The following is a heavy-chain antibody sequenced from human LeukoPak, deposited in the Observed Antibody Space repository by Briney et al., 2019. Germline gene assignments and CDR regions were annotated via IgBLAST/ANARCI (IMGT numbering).Heavy chain of an antibody. CDR1: EFTFSSYA. V-gene: IGHV3-23*01. J-gene: IGHJ5*02. D-gene: IGHD6-13*01. CDR2: ISGSGGST. CDR3: ATPVGQQLVEDWFDP. Sequence: QPGGSLRLSCAASEFTFSSYAMSWVRQAPGKGLEWVSAISGSGGSTYYADSVKGRFTISRDNSKNTLYLQMNSLRAEDTAVYYCATPVGQQLVEDWFDPWGQGTLVTVSS.